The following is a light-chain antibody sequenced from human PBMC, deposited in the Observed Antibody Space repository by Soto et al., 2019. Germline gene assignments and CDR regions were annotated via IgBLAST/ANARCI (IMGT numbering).Light chain of an antibody. Sequence: EIVMTLSPRTLPVTPGEPASMSCRSSLSLMYNNTLNYFDWYQQEPGPSPHLLIYLGSNRASAVPDKFSGSGSGTDFSMKISRVEAEDVGNYYCKQALQRLTFGQGTRLEIK. CDR3: KQALQRLT. CDR2: LGS. J-gene: IGKJ5*01. V-gene: IGKV2-28*01. CDR1: LSLMYNNTLNY.